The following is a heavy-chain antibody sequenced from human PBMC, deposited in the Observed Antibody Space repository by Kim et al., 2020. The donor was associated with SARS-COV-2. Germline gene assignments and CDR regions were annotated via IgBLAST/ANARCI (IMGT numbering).Heavy chain of an antibody. Sequence: YAVSVKSRITINADTSKNQFSLQLKSVTPEDTAVYYCARDPDDSSGIFDFWGQGTLVTVSS. D-gene: IGHD3-22*01. CDR3: ARDPDDSSGIFDF. J-gene: IGHJ4*02. V-gene: IGHV6-1*01.